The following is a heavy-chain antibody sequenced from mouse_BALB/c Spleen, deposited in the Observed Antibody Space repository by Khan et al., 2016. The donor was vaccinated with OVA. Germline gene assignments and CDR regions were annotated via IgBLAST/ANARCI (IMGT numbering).Heavy chain of an antibody. CDR3: ARNTSYWYSDV. V-gene: IGHV9-1*02. CDR1: GYTFTNYG. CDR2: INTYTGEP. Sequence: QIQLVQSGPELKKPGETVKISCKASGYTFTNYGMNWVKQAPGKGLKWMGWINTYTGEPTYADDFKGRFVFSLETSASTAYLQISNLNNEDMTTYFSARNTSYWYSDVWGAGTTVTVSS. J-gene: IGHJ1*01.